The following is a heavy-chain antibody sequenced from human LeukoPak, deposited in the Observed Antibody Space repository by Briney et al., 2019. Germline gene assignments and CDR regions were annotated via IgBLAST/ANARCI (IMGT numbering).Heavy chain of an antibody. Sequence: ASVKVSCKASGYTFTNYYMHWVRQAPGQGLEWMGIIRSSGGGTGHAQKFQGRVTMTSDTSTNTVYMELNSLRSEDTAIYYCARITSNDGFDIWGQGTMVTVSS. CDR2: IRSSGGGT. J-gene: IGHJ3*02. D-gene: IGHD1-20*01. CDR1: GYTFTNYY. CDR3: ARITSNDGFDI. V-gene: IGHV1-46*01.